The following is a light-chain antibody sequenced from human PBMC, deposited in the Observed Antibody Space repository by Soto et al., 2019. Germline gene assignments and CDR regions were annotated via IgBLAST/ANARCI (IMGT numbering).Light chain of an antibody. CDR1: QSVSSN. CDR3: QQYADSSPT. Sequence: EIVMTQSPATLSVSPGERATLSCRASQSVSSNLAWYQQKPGQAPRLLIYGASTRATGIPDRFSGSGSGTDFTLTISRLEPDDFAIYYCQQYADSSPTFGGGTKVDIK. V-gene: IGKV3D-15*01. CDR2: GAS. J-gene: IGKJ4*01.